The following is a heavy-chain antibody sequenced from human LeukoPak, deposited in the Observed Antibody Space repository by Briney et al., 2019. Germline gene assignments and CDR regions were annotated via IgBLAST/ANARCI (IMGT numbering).Heavy chain of an antibody. J-gene: IGHJ6*04. V-gene: IGHV3-53*01. CDR1: GFTVSSNY. CDR2: IYSGGST. D-gene: IGHD3-10*02. CDR3: ATSVRGVIYYYGMDV. Sequence: GGSLRLSCAASGFTVSSNYMSWVRQAPGKGLEWVSVIYSGGSTYYADSVKGRFTISRDNSKNKLYLQMNSLRAEDTAVYYCATSVRGVIYYYGMDVWGKGTTVTVSS.